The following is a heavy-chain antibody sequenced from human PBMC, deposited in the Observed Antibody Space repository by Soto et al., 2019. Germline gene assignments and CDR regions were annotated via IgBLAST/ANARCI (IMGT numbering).Heavy chain of an antibody. D-gene: IGHD3-3*01. CDR2: INHSGST. CDR3: ARGGKYDFWSGRPYYYYGMDV. V-gene: IGHV4-34*01. Sequence: QVQLQQWGAGLLKPSETLSLTCAVYGGSFSGYYWSWIRQPPGKGLEWIGEINHSGSTNYNPSLRSRVTISVDTSKNQFCLKLSSVTAADTAVYYCARGGKYDFWSGRPYYYYGMDVWGQGTTVTVSS. CDR1: GGSFSGYY. J-gene: IGHJ6*02.